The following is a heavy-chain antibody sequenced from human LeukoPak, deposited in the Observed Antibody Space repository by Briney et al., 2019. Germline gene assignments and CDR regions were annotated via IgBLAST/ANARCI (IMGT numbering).Heavy chain of an antibody. D-gene: IGHD6-19*01. CDR2: IYTSGSI. Sequence: SETLSLTCTVSGGSISSGSYYWSWIRQPAGKGLEWIGRIYTSGSINCNPSLDSRITISVDTYKNQFHLKLSSVTAADTAVYYCSVAGYYYYYMDVWGKGTTVTVSS. J-gene: IGHJ6*03. V-gene: IGHV4-61*02. CDR3: SVAGYYYYYMDV. CDR1: GGSISSGSYY.